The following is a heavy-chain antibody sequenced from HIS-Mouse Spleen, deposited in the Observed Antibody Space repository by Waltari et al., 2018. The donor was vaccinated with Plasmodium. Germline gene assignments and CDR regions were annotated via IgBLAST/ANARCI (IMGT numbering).Heavy chain of an antibody. CDR3: ARDRSAAALLGY. CDR1: GYTFSRDS. Sequence: EVQLVESGVGLVKPGVSLRLSCAASGYTFSRDSLNWVRQAPGKGLEWVSSISSSSSYIYYADSVKGRFTISRDNAKNSLYLQMNSLRAEDTAVYYCARDRSAAALLGYWGQGTLVTVSS. CDR2: ISSSSSYI. D-gene: IGHD6-13*01. J-gene: IGHJ4*02. V-gene: IGHV3-21*01.